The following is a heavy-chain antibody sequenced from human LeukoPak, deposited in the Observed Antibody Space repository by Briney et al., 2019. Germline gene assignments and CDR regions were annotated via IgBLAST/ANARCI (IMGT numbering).Heavy chain of an antibody. CDR1: GASFNTGDYY. CDR2: IYNSGST. V-gene: IGHV4-31*03. J-gene: IGHJ4*02. Sequence: SETLSLTCIVSGASFNTGDYYWNWIRQHPGRGLEWIGYIYNSGSTYYNPSLKSRVTISVDTSKNHFSLRLTSVTAADSAVYYCARGAPPDSWGQGTLVTVSS. CDR3: ARGAPPDS.